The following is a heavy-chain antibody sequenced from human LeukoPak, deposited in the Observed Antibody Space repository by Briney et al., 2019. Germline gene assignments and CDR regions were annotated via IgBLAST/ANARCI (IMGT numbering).Heavy chain of an antibody. J-gene: IGHJ4*02. CDR2: ISGSGDST. V-gene: IGHV3-23*01. CDR1: GFTFSNYA. D-gene: IGHD2-2*01. CDR3: AKSDCTYISCYVLDY. Sequence: QPGGSPRLSCAASGFTFSNYAMSWVRQAPGKGLEWVSAISGSGDSTYNSDSVKGRFTISRDSSKNTLSLQMNSLRAEDTAVYYCAKSDCTYISCYVLDYWGQGTLVTVSS.